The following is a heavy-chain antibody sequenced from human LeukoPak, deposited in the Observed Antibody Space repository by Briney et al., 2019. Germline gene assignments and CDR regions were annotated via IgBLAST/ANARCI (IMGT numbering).Heavy chain of an antibody. V-gene: IGHV1-46*01. CDR2: INPGGGST. CDR1: GYTFTSYY. D-gene: IGHD6-13*01. Sequence: ASVKVSCKASGYTFTSYYMHWVRQALGQGLEWMGIINPGGGSTSYAQKFQGRVTMTRDTSTSTVYMELSSLRSEDTAVYYCARSHAEQQLSYYFDYWGQGTLVTVSS. J-gene: IGHJ4*02. CDR3: ARSHAEQQLSYYFDY.